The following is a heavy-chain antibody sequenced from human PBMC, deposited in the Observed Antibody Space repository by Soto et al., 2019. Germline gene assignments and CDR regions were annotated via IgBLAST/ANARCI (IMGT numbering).Heavy chain of an antibody. CDR1: GFTFSSYW. CDR3: ARGGYCSSTICYTNAAFQI. CDR2: FNGDGSST. J-gene: IGHJ3*02. Sequence: EVQLVESGGGLVPPGGSLRLSCAASGFTFSSYWMHWVRQAPGKGLVWVSRFNGDGSSTSYADAVKSRFASFRDNAKNTLYLQMNSLRAEDSAVYYCARGGYCSSTICYTNAAFQIWGQGIMLTVAS. V-gene: IGHV3-74*01. D-gene: IGHD2-2*02.